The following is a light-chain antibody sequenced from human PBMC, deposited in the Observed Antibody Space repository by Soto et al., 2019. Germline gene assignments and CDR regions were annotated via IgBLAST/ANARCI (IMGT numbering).Light chain of an antibody. J-gene: IGKJ1*01. CDR2: DVS. CDR1: QSITTW. Sequence: DIQMTQSPSTVSAYVGDSVTITCRASQSITTWLAWYQQRPGKAPKLLIYDVSNLQSGVPSRFSGSGSGTHFTLTISSLQPEDFATYYCQQHYNTPRTFGQGTKVDIK. V-gene: IGKV1-5*01. CDR3: QQHYNTPRT.